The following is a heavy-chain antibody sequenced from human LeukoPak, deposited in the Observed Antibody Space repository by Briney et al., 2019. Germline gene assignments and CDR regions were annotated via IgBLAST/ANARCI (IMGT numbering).Heavy chain of an antibody. Sequence: GGSLRLSCAASGFTFDDYAMHWVRQAPGKGLEWVSLISWDGGSTYYADSVKGRFTISRDNSKNSLYLQMNSLRAEDTALYYCAKADYGDYDLGYWGQGTLVTVSS. CDR3: AKADYGDYDLGY. J-gene: IGHJ4*02. CDR1: GFTFDDYA. CDR2: ISWDGGST. V-gene: IGHV3-43D*03. D-gene: IGHD4-17*01.